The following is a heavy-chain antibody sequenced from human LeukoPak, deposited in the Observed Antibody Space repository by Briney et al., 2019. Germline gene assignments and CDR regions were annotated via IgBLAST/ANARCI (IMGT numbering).Heavy chain of an antibody. CDR1: GYTFTGYY. D-gene: IGHD2-21*01. CDR2: INPNSGGT. Sequence: ASVKVSCKASGYTFTGYYMHWVRQAPGQGLERMGWINPNSGGTNYAQKFQGRVTMTRDTSISTAYMELSRLRSDDTAVYYCARASSVVVIEQFDYWGQGTLVTVSS. CDR3: ARASSVVVIEQFDY. V-gene: IGHV1-2*02. J-gene: IGHJ4*02.